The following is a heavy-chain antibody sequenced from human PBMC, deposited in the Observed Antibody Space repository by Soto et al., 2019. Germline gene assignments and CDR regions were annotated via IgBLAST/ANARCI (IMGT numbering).Heavy chain of an antibody. CDR1: GSTFSTYN. D-gene: IGHD6-19*01. J-gene: IGHJ4*02. CDR2: ISRSSDPI. Sequence: EVQLVESGGGLVQPGGSLRLTCAASGSTFSTYNMNWVRQAPGKGLEWVSYISRSSDPIYYADSVRGRFTISRDNAKNSLYLPMNSLRDEDTAVYYCARAAYSSGMYNFDYWGQGTLVTVSS. V-gene: IGHV3-48*02. CDR3: ARAAYSSGMYNFDY.